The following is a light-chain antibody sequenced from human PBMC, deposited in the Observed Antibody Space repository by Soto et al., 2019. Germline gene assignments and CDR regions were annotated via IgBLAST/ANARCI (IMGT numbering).Light chain of an antibody. CDR1: QSVGRY. J-gene: IGKJ2*01. CDR2: DAS. V-gene: IGKV3-11*01. CDR3: QHLAHWPLMST. Sequence: VLTQSPAILSLSPGERATLSCRASQSVGRYLAWYQQKPGHSPRLLIYDASNRAPGIPARFSGGGSGTDFTLSISSLEPEDFATFYCQHLAHWPLMSTFGQGTKLEI.